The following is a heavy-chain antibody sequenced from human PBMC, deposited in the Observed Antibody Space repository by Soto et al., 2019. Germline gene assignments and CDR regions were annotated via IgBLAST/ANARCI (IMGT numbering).Heavy chain of an antibody. Sequence: SVKVSCKASGGTFSSYAISWVRQAPGQGLEWMGGIIPIFDTANYAQKFQGRVTITADESTSTAYMELSSLRSEDTAVYYCARVRSSGWYDAFDIWGQGTMVTVSS. J-gene: IGHJ3*02. CDR2: IIPIFDTA. CDR3: ARVRSSGWYDAFDI. V-gene: IGHV1-69*13. CDR1: GGTFSSYA. D-gene: IGHD6-19*01.